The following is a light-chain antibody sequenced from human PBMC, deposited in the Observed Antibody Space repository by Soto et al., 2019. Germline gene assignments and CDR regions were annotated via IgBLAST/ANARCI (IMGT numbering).Light chain of an antibody. J-gene: IGKJ1*01. CDR2: DVS. CDR1: QSISSG. V-gene: IGKV1-5*01. CDR3: QQHNNYPWT. Sequence: DIQMTQSPPTLSASVGDRVTITCRASQSISSGLAWYQQKPGKAPNRLIYDVSSLESGVPSRFSGSGSGTEFTLTISSLQPDDFATYYCQQHNNYPWTFGQGTKVEIK.